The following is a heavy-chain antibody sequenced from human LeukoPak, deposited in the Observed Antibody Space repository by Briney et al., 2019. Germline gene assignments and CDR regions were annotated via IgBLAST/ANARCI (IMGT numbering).Heavy chain of an antibody. CDR3: ARDPGDYGDYDYFDY. J-gene: IGHJ4*02. D-gene: IGHD4-17*01. CDR1: EFTFSDYY. Sequence: GGSLRLSCAASEFTFSDYYMSWVRQAPGKGLEWVSSISSSSSYIYYADSVKGRFTISRDNAKNSLYLQMNSLRAEDTAVYYCARDPGDYGDYDYFDYWGQGTLVTVSS. CDR2: ISSSSSYI. V-gene: IGHV3-21*01.